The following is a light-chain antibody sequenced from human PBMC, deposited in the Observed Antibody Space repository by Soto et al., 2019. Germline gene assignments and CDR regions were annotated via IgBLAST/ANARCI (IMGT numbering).Light chain of an antibody. CDR2: GAS. Sequence: EIVMTQSPATLSVSPGERATLSCWASQSVYTTLAWYQQKPGQAPRLLIYGASTRATGIPARFSGTGSATEFTLTISSLQSEDSAVYYCQQYNKWPLTFGGGTTVEI. V-gene: IGKV3-15*01. CDR1: QSVYTT. J-gene: IGKJ4*01. CDR3: QQYNKWPLT.